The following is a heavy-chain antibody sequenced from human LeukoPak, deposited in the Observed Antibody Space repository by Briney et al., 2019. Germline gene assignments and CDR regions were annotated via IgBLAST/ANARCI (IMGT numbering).Heavy chain of an antibody. CDR2: INHSGST. D-gene: IGHD2-15*01. V-gene: IGHV4-34*01. CDR3: ARVCSGGSCYSY. CDR1: GGSFSGYY. J-gene: IGHJ4*02. Sequence: SETLSLTCAVYGGSFSGYYWSWIRQPPGKGLEWIGEINHSGSTNYNPSLKSRVTISVDTSKNQLSLKLSSVTAADTAVYYCARVCSGGSCYSYWGQGTLVTVSS.